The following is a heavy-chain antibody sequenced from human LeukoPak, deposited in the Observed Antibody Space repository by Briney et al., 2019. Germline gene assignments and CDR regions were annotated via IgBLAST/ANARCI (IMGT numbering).Heavy chain of an antibody. Sequence: SETLSLTCTVSGGSISSYYWSWIRQPPGKGLEWIGYIYYSGSTNYNPSLKSRVTISVDTSKNQFSLKLSSVTAAGTAVYYCSRERREYINSNYYYYYMDVWGKGTTVTVSS. CDR2: IYYSGST. J-gene: IGHJ6*03. CDR1: GGSISSYY. CDR3: SRERREYINSNYYYYYMDV. V-gene: IGHV4-59*01. D-gene: IGHD1-1*01.